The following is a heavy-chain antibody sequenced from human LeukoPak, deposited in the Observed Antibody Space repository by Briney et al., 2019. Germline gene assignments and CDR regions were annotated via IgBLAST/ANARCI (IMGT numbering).Heavy chain of an antibody. CDR2: ISSYNGDI. J-gene: IGHJ4*02. V-gene: IGHV1-18*01. Sequence: AAVKVSSKASGYTFTSYGITWVRQALGQGLEWMGWISSYNGDIKYAQKVQGRVTVTTDTSTSTAYMELRSLTLDDTAVYYCARGDYGGGFDYWGQGTLVTVSS. D-gene: IGHD4-23*01. CDR1: GYTFTSYG. CDR3: ARGDYGGGFDY.